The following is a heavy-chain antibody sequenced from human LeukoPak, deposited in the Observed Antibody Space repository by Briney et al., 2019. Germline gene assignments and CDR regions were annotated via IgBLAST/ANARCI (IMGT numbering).Heavy chain of an antibody. D-gene: IGHD3-22*01. CDR2: IIPMYGTP. CDR1: GGTFSSYA. V-gene: IGHV1-69*06. J-gene: IGHJ4*01. Sequence: VASVKVSCKASGGTFSSYAISWVRQAPGQGLEWMGGIIPMYGTPNYAQKFQGRVTITADKSTSTAYMELSSLRYEDTAVYYCARAHDSSGFQAYWGHGTLVTVSS. CDR3: ARAHDSSGFQAY.